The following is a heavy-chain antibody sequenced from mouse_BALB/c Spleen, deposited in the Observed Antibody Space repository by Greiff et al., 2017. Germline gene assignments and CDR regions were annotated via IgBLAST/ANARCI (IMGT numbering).Heavy chain of an antibody. CDR2: IDPANGNT. J-gene: IGHJ4*01. Sequence: VQLQQSGAELVKPGASVKLSCTASGFNIKDTYMHWVKQRPEQGLEWIGRIDPANGNTKYDPKFQGKATITADTSSNTAYLQLSSLTSEDTAVYYCAFYGSSSYYAMDYWGQGTSVTVSS. CDR3: AFYGSSSYYAMDY. D-gene: IGHD1-1*01. CDR1: GFNIKDTY. V-gene: IGHV14-3*02.